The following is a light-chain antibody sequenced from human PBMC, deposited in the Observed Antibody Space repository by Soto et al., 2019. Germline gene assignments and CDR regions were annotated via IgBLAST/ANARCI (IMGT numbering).Light chain of an antibody. CDR3: QQYGSSPPSST. V-gene: IGKV3-20*01. J-gene: IGKJ5*01. Sequence: EIVLTQSPATLSLSPGERATLSGRASQSVSSSYLAWYQQKPGQAPRLLIYGASNRATDIPDRFSGRGSGTDFTLTISRLEPEDFAVYYCQQYGSSPPSSTFGQGTRLEIK. CDR1: QSVSSSY. CDR2: GAS.